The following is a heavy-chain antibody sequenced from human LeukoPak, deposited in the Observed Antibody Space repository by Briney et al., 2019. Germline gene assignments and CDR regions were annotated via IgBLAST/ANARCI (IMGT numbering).Heavy chain of an antibody. CDR3: AVSPNYEDYYMDV. V-gene: IGHV1-69*13. CDR1: GGTFSSYA. CDR2: IIPIFGTA. Sequence: SVKVSCKASGGTFSSYAISWARQAPGQGLEWMGGIIPIFGTANYAQKFQGRVTITADESTSTAYVELSSLRSEDTAVYYCAVSPNYEDYYMDVWGKGTTVTISS. D-gene: IGHD4/OR15-4a*01. J-gene: IGHJ6*03.